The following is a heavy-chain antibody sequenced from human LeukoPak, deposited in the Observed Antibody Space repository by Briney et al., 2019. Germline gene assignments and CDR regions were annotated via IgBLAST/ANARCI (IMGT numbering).Heavy chain of an antibody. CDR3: ARGGYYSYNWFDP. D-gene: IGHD3-22*01. CDR2: INSDGSST. Sequence: GGSLRLSCEASGFTFSSYWMHWVRHAPGKGLVWVSRINSDGSSTNYADSVKGRFTISRDNVKNTLRLQMNSLRAEDTAVYYCARGGYYSYNWFDPWGQGTLVTVSS. CDR1: GFTFSSYW. V-gene: IGHV3-74*01. J-gene: IGHJ5*02.